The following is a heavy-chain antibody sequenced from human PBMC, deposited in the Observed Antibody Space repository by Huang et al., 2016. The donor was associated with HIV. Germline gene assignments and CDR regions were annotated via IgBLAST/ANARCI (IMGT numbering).Heavy chain of an antibody. D-gene: IGHD5-18*01. CDR2: ISNDGSNN. CDR3: ARAKDTWDAYDI. J-gene: IGHJ3*02. V-gene: IGHV3-30-3*01. CDR1: GFPFNNHA. Sequence: GGGVVQPGGSLRLSCAASGFPFNNHAMHWVRQAPGKGLDWVAVISNDGSNNYYADSVKGRFTISRDSSKSTLFLHMTSLRTEDTAVYYCARAKDTWDAYDIWGQGTMVIVSS.